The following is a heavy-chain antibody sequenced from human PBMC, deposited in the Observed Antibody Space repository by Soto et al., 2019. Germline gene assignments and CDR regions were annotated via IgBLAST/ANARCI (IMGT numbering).Heavy chain of an antibody. D-gene: IGHD2-2*01. V-gene: IGHV1-18*01. CDR3: ARGGRRVVPAAMKNWFDP. Sequence: GASVKVSCKASGYTFTSYGIIWVRQAPGQGLEWMGWISAYNGNTNYAQKLQGRVTMTTDTSTSTAYMELRSLRSDDTAVYYCARGGRRVVPAAMKNWFDPWGQGTLVTVSS. CDR2: ISAYNGNT. CDR1: GYTFTSYG. J-gene: IGHJ5*02.